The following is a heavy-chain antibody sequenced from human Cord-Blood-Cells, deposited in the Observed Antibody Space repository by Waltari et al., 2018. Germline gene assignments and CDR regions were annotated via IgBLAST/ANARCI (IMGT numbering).Heavy chain of an antibody. CDR1: GGSFSGYY. D-gene: IGHD6-13*01. CDR3: AGGRIAAAGRSYWFDP. V-gene: IGHV4-34*01. Sequence: QVQLQQWGAGLLKPSETLSLTCAVYGGSFSGYYWRWIRQPPGKGLEWIGEINHSESTNDNPSLKRRVTISVATSKNQFSLKLSSGTAADTAVYYCAGGRIAAAGRSYWFDPWGQGTLVTVSS. J-gene: IGHJ5*02. CDR2: INHSEST.